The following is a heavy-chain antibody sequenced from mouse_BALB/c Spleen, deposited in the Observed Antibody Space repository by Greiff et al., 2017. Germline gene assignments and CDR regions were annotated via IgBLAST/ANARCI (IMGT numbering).Heavy chain of an antibody. V-gene: IGHV5-17*02. CDR2: ISSGSSTI. CDR3: ARDDGYYASY. J-gene: IGHJ3*01. Sequence: EVNLVESGGGLVQPGGSRKLSCAASGFTFSSFGMHWVRQAPEKGLEWVAYISSGSSTIYYADTVKGRFTISRDNPKNTLFLQMTSLRSEDTAMYYCARDDGYYASYWGQGTLVTVSA. D-gene: IGHD2-3*01. CDR1: GFTFSSFG.